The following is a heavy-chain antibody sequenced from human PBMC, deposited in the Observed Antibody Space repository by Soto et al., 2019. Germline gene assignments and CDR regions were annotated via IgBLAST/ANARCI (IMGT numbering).Heavy chain of an antibody. Sequence: GGSLRLSCSASGFTFSSYAMHWVRQAPGKGLEYVSAISSNGGSTYYADSVKGRFTISRDNSKNTLYLQMSSLRAEDTAVYYCVKEKAYDFWSGYPSGSLRGWPHDYWGQGTLVTVSS. J-gene: IGHJ4*02. CDR2: ISSNGGST. CDR1: GFTFSSYA. D-gene: IGHD3-3*01. CDR3: VKEKAYDFWSGYPSGSLRGWPHDY. V-gene: IGHV3-64D*08.